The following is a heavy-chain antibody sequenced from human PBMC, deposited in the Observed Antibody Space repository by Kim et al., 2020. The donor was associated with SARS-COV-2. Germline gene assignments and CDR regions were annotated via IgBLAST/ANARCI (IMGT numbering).Heavy chain of an antibody. V-gene: IGHV1-8*01. CDR3: ARGLYSSGWYYLDY. J-gene: IGHJ4*02. CDR1: GYTFTSYD. D-gene: IGHD6-19*01. CDR2: MNPNSGNT. Sequence: ASVKVSCKASGYTFTSYDINWVRQATGQGLEWMGWMNPNSGNTGYAQKFQGRVTMTRNTSISTAYMELSSLRSEDTAVYYCARGLYSSGWYYLDYWGQGTLVTVSS.